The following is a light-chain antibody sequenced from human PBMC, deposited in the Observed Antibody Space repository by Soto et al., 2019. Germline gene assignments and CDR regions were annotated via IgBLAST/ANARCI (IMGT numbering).Light chain of an antibody. CDR2: DAS. CDR1: QSVTNS. J-gene: IGKJ5*01. Sequence: EIVLTQSPGTLSLSPGEGATLSCRASQSVTNSFLAWYQQKPGQAPRLLIYDASNRATGIPARFSGSGSGTDFTLTISSLEPEDFAVYYCQQRSNWPITFGQGTRLETK. CDR3: QQRSNWPIT. V-gene: IGKV3-11*01.